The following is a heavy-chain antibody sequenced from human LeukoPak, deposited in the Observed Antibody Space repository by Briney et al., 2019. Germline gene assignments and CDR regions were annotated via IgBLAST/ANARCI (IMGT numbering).Heavy chain of an antibody. CDR3: ARDAYDSSGYSFDY. Sequence: PSETLSLTCTVSGGSISSSNYYWGWIRQPPGKGLEWIGSIHYSGSTYYNASVKSRVTISVDTSKNQFSLKLSSVTAADTAVYYCARDAYDSSGYSFDYWGQGTLVTVSS. CDR2: IHYSGST. CDR1: GGSISSSNYY. V-gene: IGHV4-39*07. J-gene: IGHJ4*02. D-gene: IGHD3-22*01.